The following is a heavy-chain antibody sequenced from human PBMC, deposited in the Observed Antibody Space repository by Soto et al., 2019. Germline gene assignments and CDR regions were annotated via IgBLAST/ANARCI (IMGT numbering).Heavy chain of an antibody. CDR3: AKDYYDSSGYYPPSIFDY. CDR1: GFTFSSYA. D-gene: IGHD3-22*01. J-gene: IGHJ4*02. Sequence: GGSLRLSCAASGFTFSSYAMSWVRQAPGKGLEWVSAISGSGGSTYYADSVKGRFTISRDNSKNTLYLQMNSLGAEDTAVYYCAKDYYDSSGYYPPSIFDYWGQGTLVTVSS. CDR2: ISGSGGST. V-gene: IGHV3-23*01.